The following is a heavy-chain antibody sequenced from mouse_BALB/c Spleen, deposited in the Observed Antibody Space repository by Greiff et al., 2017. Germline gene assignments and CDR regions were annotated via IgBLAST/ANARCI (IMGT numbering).Heavy chain of an antibody. J-gene: IGHJ2*01. V-gene: IGHV5-17*02. CDR3: ARAGGDY. Sequence: EVQLVESGGGLVQPGGSRKLSCAASGFTFSSFGMHWVRQAPEKGLEWVAYISSGSSTIYYADTVKGRFTISRDNPKNTLFLQMTSLRSEDTAMYYCARAGGDYWGQGTTLTVSS. CDR1: GFTFSSFG. CDR2: ISSGSSTI.